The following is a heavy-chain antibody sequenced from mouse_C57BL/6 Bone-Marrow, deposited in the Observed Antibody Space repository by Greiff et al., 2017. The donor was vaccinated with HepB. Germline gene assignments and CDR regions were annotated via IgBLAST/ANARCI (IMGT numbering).Heavy chain of an antibody. V-gene: IGHV1-82*01. CDR1: GYAFSSSW. Sequence: VQLVESGPELVKPGASVKISCKASGYAFSSSWMNWVKQRPGKGLEWIGRIYPGNGDTNYNGKFQGKPTLTADKSSSTAYMQLSSQTSEDSAVYFGARGRWGYWGQGTTLTVSA. D-gene: IGHD2-3*01. CDR2: IYPGNGDT. CDR3: ARGRWGY. J-gene: IGHJ2*01.